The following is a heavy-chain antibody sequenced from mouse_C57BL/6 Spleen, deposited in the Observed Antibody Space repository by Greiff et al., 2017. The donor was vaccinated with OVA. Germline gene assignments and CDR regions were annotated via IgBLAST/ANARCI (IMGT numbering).Heavy chain of an antibody. V-gene: IGHV1-50*01. Sequence: VQLQQSGAELVKPGASVKLSCKASGYTFTSYWMQWVKQRPGQGLEWIGEIDPSDSYTNYNQKFKGKATLTVDTSSSTAYMQLSSLTSEDSAVYYCARLTRAMDYWGQGTSVTVSS. CDR3: ARLTRAMDY. J-gene: IGHJ4*01. CDR1: GYTFTSYW. D-gene: IGHD1-1*01. CDR2: IDPSDSYT.